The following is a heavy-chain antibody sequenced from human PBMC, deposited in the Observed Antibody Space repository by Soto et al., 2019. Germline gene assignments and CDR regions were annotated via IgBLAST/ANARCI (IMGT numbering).Heavy chain of an antibody. CDR2: IYYSGST. J-gene: IGHJ4*02. Sequence: SETLSLTCTVSGGSISSSSYYWGWIRQPPGKGLEWIGSIYYSGSTYYNPSLKSRVTISVDTSKNQFSLKLSSVTAADTAVYYCARHEQQLVLINWGQGTLVTVSS. V-gene: IGHV4-39*01. CDR3: ARHEQQLVLIN. D-gene: IGHD6-13*01. CDR1: GGSISSSSYY.